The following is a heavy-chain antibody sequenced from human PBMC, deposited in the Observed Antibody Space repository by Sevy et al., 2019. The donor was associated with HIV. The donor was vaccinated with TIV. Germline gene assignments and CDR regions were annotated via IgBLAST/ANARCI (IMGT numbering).Heavy chain of an antibody. V-gene: IGHV3-49*03. CDR2: IRSKAYGGTT. CDR3: IRGGANTSPADY. Sequence: GGSLRLSCTASGFTFGDYSMSWFRQAPGKGLEWVGFIRSKAYGGTTAYAASVTGRFTNLRDDSKSIAYLQMDSLITEDTAVYYCIRGGANTSPADYWGQGTLVTVSS. CDR1: GFTFGDYS. J-gene: IGHJ4*02. D-gene: IGHD2-2*01.